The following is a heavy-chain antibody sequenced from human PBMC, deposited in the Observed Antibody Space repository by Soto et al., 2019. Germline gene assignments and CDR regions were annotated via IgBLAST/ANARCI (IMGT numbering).Heavy chain of an antibody. J-gene: IGHJ5*02. V-gene: IGHV3-48*01. CDR1: GFTFSSYS. CDR2: ISSSSSTI. CDR3: ARHPERIAQIGWFDP. Sequence: GGSLRLSCAASGFTFSSYSMNWVRQAPGKGLEWVSYISSSSSTIYYADSVKGRFTISRDNAKNSLYLQMNSLRAEDTSVYYCARHPERIAQIGWFDPWGQGTLVTVSS. D-gene: IGHD6-13*01.